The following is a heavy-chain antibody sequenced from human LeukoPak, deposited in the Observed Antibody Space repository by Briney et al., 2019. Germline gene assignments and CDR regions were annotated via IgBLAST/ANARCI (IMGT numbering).Heavy chain of an antibody. CDR3: TRGRGGFTMSA. V-gene: IGHV4-34*01. Sequence: SETLSLTCAVYGGSFSGYYWSWIRQPPGKGLEWIGEINHSGSTDYSPSLKSRVTMSVDTSKNQFSLKVTSVTAADTAVYYCTRGRGGFTMSAWGQGTLVTVSS. CDR2: INHSGST. D-gene: IGHD3-22*01. CDR1: GGSFSGYY. J-gene: IGHJ4*02.